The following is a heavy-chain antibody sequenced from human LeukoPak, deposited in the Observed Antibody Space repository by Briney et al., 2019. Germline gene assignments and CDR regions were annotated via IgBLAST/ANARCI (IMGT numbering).Heavy chain of an antibody. CDR1: GFTFSDYY. Sequence: GSLRLSCAASGFTFSDYYMSWIRQAPGKGLEWVSYISSSGSTIYYADSVKGRFTISRDNAKNSLYLQMNSLRAEDTAVYYCARDIVVVVAATSAFDIWGQETMVTVSS. D-gene: IGHD2-15*01. V-gene: IGHV3-11*01. CDR3: ARDIVVVVAATSAFDI. CDR2: ISSSGSTI. J-gene: IGHJ3*02.